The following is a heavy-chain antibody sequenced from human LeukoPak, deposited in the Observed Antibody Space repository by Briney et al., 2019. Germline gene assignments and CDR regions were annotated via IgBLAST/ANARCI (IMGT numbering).Heavy chain of an antibody. CDR2: IWYDGSNK. J-gene: IGHJ5*02. Sequence: GGSLRLSCAASGFTLSSYGMHWVRQAPGKGLEWVAVIWYDGSNKYYADSVKGRFTISRDNSKNTLYLQMNSLRAEDTAVYYCARDGTSGSYGNNWFDPWGQGTLVTVSS. CDR1: GFTLSSYG. CDR3: ARDGTSGSYGNNWFDP. D-gene: IGHD1-26*01. V-gene: IGHV3-33*01.